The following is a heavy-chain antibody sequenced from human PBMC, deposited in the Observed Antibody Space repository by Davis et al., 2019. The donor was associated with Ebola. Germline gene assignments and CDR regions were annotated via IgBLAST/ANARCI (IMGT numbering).Heavy chain of an antibody. D-gene: IGHD1-26*01. V-gene: IGHV3-23*01. CDR1: GFTFSSYA. Sequence: PGGSLRLSCAASGFTFSSYAMSWVRQAPGKGLEWVSAISGSGGSTYYADSVKGRFTISRDNSKNTLYLQMNSLRAEDTAVYYCAKDREWELLPPLGGFDYWGQGTLVTVSS. CDR2: ISGSGGST. J-gene: IGHJ4*02. CDR3: AKDREWELLPPLGGFDY.